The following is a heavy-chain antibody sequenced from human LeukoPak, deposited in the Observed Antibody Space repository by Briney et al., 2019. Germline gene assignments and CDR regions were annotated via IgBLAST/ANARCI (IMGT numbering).Heavy chain of an antibody. CDR1: GFTFSSYS. CDR3: ARRKGSSWFHYYYYGMDV. CDR2: ISSSSSYI. Sequence: GGSLRLSCAASGFTFSSYSMNWVRQAPGKGLEWVSSISSSSSYIYYADSVKGRFTISRDNAKNSLYLQMNSLRAEDTAVYYCARRKGSSWFHYYYYGMDVWGQGTTVTVSS. J-gene: IGHJ6*02. V-gene: IGHV3-21*01. D-gene: IGHD6-13*01.